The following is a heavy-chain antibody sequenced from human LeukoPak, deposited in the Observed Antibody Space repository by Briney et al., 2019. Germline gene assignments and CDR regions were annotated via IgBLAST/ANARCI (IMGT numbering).Heavy chain of an antibody. CDR1: GFTISNNY. CDR3: ARISADAFDI. V-gene: IGHV3-53*01. J-gene: IGHJ3*02. Sequence: GGSLRLSCAASGFTISNNYMTWVRQAPGKGLEWVSIIYSGGRTYYADSVKGRFTISRDNSKNTLYLQMNSLRAEDTAVYYCARISADAFDIWGQGTMVTVSS. CDR2: IYSGGRT.